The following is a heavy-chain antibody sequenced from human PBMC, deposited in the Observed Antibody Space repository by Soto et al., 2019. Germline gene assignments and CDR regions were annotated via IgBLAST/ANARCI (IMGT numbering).Heavy chain of an antibody. Sequence: GGSLRLPCAASGFSFSSYAMTWIRQAPGKGLEWVSGISGSGVSTYYADPVTSRFTISRDNSKNTLYLQMNSLRTEDTALFYCAKGSHADCYSDSGYWGQGILVTVPS. J-gene: IGHJ4*02. V-gene: IGHV3-23*01. CDR1: GFSFSSYA. CDR3: AKGSHADCYSDSGY. D-gene: IGHD2-21*02. CDR2: ISGSGVST.